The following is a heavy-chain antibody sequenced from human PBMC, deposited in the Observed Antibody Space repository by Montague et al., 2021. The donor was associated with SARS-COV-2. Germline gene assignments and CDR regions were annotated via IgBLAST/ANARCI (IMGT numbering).Heavy chain of an antibody. D-gene: IGHD2-21*01. V-gene: IGHV3-48*03. CDR3: ARDRDWDDWCGMDV. J-gene: IGHJ6*02. CDR2: ISSSGGGSTK. CDR1: GFIFSSYE. Sequence: SLRLSCAASGFIFSSYEMNWVRQALGKGLEWISYISSSGGGSTKHYTDSVKGRFTISRGNAKNSLYLQMNSLRVEDTAIYYCARDRDWDDWCGMDVWGQGTTVTVSS.